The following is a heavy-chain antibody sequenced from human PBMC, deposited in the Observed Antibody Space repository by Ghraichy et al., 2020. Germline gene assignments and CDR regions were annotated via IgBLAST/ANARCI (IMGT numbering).Heavy chain of an antibody. D-gene: IGHD3-3*01. CDR2: IFHSGYN. J-gene: IGHJ4*02. CDR1: GYSITSYY. CDR3: ARVDYWSGFYDY. Sequence: SQTLSLTCTVSGYSITSYYWSWIQQPPGKGLEWIGYIFHSGYNKYNPSLKSRVTISADTSKNQFSLKLSSVTAADTAVYYCARVDYWSGFYDYWGQGTQVTVSS. V-gene: IGHV4-59*01.